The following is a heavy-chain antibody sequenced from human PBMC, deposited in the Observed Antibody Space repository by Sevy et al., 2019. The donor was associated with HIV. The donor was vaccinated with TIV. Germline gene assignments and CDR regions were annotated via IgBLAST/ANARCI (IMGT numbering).Heavy chain of an antibody. Sequence: GGSLRLSCAASGFTFSAYWMNWVRQAPGKGLEWVANIKADGSDKHYVDSVEGRFTISRDNAKNSLYLQMNSLRVEDTAVYYCAQETTGRSDSWGQGTLVTVSS. D-gene: IGHD1-26*01. V-gene: IGHV3-7*01. J-gene: IGHJ4*02. CDR3: AQETTGRSDS. CDR2: IKADGSDK. CDR1: GFTFSAYW.